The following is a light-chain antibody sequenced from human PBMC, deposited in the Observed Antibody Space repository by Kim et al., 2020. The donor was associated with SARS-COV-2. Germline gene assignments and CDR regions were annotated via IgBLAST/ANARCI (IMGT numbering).Light chain of an antibody. J-gene: IGLJ2*01. CDR1: ERGGKS. CDR3: QVWDISTEHPV. CDR2: NDR. V-gene: IGLV3-21*03. Sequence: APGRRAGSTWGGNERGGKSGRWDERGAGRAPVLVVVNDRDRPAEIPGGFSGSNSGNTATLTISRVEAGDEADYFCQVWDISTEHPVFGGGTQLTVL.